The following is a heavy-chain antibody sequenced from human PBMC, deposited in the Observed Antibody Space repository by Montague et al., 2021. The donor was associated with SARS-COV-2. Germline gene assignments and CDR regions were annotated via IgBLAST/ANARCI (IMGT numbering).Heavy chain of an antibody. Sequence: TLSLTCTVSGASISTGIYYWSWIRQPAGKGLEWIGRIRTTGHTDYNSSLGSRAFMSVDTSTNQFSLSLASVPAADTAVYFCARFGSGTLEFDLWGQGTLVTVSS. CDR2: IRTTGHT. J-gene: IGHJ4*02. CDR3: ARFGSGTLEFDL. D-gene: IGHD1-26*01. CDR1: GASISTGIYY. V-gene: IGHV4-61*02.